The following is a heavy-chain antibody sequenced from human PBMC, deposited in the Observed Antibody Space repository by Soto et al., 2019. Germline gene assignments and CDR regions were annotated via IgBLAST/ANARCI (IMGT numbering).Heavy chain of an antibody. CDR1: GFTFSSYR. Sequence: PGGSVRLSCAASGFTFSSYRMNWVRQAPGKGLEWVSSISSSSSYIYYADSVKGRFTISRDNAKKSLYMQMNSLRAEDTAVYYCARDKEGITIFGVVPSDAFDIWGQGTMVNVSS. D-gene: IGHD3-3*01. J-gene: IGHJ3*02. V-gene: IGHV3-21*01. CDR3: ARDKEGITIFGVVPSDAFDI. CDR2: ISSSSSYI.